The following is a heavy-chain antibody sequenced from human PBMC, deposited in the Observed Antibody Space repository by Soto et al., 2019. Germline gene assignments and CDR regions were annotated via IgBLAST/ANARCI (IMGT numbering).Heavy chain of an antibody. CDR1: GFNLRDQA. CDR2: ISGMEDRT. J-gene: IGHJ4*02. D-gene: IGHD3-10*01. CDR3: AKTYTGG. Sequence: LRLSCTASGFNLRDQALSWVRQAPGGGLEWVSGISGMEDRTNYADFVKGRFFISKDRAKNTLNLQMNGLRDDDTAVYYCAKTYTGGWGQGTQVTVSS. V-gene: IGHV3-23*01.